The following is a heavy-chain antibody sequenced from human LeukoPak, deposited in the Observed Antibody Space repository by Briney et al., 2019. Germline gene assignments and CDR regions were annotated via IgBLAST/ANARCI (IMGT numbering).Heavy chain of an antibody. CDR2: IYYSGST. CDR3: ARDRLLWFGEAD. V-gene: IGHV4-59*12. CDR1: GGSISSYY. D-gene: IGHD3-10*01. J-gene: IGHJ4*02. Sequence: SETLSLTCTVSGGSISSYYWSWIRQPPGKGLEWIGYIYYSGSTYYNPSLKSRVTISVDTSKNQFSLKLSSVTAADTAVYYCARDRLLWFGEADWGQGTLVTVSS.